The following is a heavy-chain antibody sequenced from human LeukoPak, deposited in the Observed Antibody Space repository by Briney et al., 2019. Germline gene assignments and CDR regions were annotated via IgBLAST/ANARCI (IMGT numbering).Heavy chain of an antibody. Sequence: SVKVSCKASGYTFTSYGIGWVRQAPGQGLEWMGGIIPIFGTANYAQKFQGRVTITADESTSTAYMELSSLRSEDTAVYYCARDRVVGAGYFDYWGQGTLVTVSS. V-gene: IGHV1-69*13. CDR3: ARDRVVGAGYFDY. CDR1: GYTFTSYG. J-gene: IGHJ4*02. CDR2: IIPIFGTA. D-gene: IGHD1-26*01.